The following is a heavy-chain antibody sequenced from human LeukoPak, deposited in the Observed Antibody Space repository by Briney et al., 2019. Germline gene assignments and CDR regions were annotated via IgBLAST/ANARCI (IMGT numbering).Heavy chain of an antibody. J-gene: IGHJ6*02. CDR2: ISYDGSNK. D-gene: IGHD4/OR15-4a*01. Sequence: PGGSLTLSCAASGFTFSSYAMHWVRQAPGKGLEWVAVISYDGSNKYYADSVKGRFTISRDNSKNTLYLQMNSLRAEDTAVYYCARDRLTTFNYYYYYGMDVWGQGTTVTVSS. V-gene: IGHV3-30-3*01. CDR3: ARDRLTTFNYYYYYGMDV. CDR1: GFTFSSYA.